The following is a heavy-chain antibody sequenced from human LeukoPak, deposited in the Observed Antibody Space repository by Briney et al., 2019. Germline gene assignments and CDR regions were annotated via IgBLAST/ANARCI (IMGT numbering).Heavy chain of an antibody. J-gene: IGHJ5*02. CDR2: SNPNSGGT. V-gene: IGHV1-2*02. CDR1: GYTFTGYY. D-gene: IGHD6-13*01. CDR3: ARDSSAFWGIAAENWFDP. Sequence: ASVKVSCKASGYTFTGYYMHWVRHAPGQGLEWMGWSNPNSGGTNYAQKFQGRVTMTRDTSISTAYMELRSMRSDDTAVYYCARDSSAFWGIAAENWFDPWGQGTLVTVSS.